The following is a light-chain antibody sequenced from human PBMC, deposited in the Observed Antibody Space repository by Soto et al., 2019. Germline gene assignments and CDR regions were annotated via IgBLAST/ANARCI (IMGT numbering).Light chain of an antibody. CDR2: DVS. Sequence: QLVLTQPASVSGSPGQSITISCTGTSSDVGGYNYVSWYQQHPGKAPKLMIYDVSNRPSGVSDRFSGSKSGNTASLAISGLQAEDEADYYCSSYSISSTYVFGTGT. CDR3: SSYSISSTYV. V-gene: IGLV2-14*03. J-gene: IGLJ1*01. CDR1: SSDVGGYNY.